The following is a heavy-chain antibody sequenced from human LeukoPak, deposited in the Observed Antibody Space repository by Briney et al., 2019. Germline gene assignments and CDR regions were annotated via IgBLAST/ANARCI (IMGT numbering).Heavy chain of an antibody. CDR3: ASEGTASPYYCSGGSCYLDY. V-gene: IGHV3-53*05. CDR2: IYAGGTT. J-gene: IGHJ4*02. D-gene: IGHD2-15*01. CDR1: GFTVTSNY. Sequence: GGSLRLSCAASGFTVTSNYMTWVRQAPGKGLEWVSVIYAGGTTYYADSVKGRFTVSRDSSKNTLYMQMNSLRAEDTALYYCASEGTASPYYCSGGSCYLDYWGQGTLVTVSS.